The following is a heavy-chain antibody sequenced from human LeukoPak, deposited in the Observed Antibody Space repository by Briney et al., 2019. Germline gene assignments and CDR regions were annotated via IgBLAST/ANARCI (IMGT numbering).Heavy chain of an antibody. J-gene: IGHJ4*02. D-gene: IGHD5-18*01. CDR3: ARQVTFGYAYAYYFDY. V-gene: IGHV4-39*01. CDR1: GGSIRSSYYY. Sequence: SETLSLTCTVSGGSIRSSYYYWGWIRQPPGKGLEWIGSIYDSGSTYYNPSLKSRATISVDTSKNQFSLKLSSVTAADTAVYYCARQVTFGYAYAYYFDYWGQGSLVTVSS. CDR2: IYDSGST.